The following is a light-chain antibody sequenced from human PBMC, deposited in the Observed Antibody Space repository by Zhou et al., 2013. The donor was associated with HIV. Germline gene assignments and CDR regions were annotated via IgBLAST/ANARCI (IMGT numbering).Light chain of an antibody. CDR3: QQHDSLPLT. CDR2: QAS. Sequence: DIQMTQSPSTLSASVGDRITITCRASQSITTWLAWYQQKPGKAPRLLIYQASSLESGVPSRFSGSGSGTDFTFTISSLQPEDIAVYYCQQHDSLPLTFGPGTKVEIK. J-gene: IGKJ3*01. CDR1: QSITTW. V-gene: IGKV1-5*03.